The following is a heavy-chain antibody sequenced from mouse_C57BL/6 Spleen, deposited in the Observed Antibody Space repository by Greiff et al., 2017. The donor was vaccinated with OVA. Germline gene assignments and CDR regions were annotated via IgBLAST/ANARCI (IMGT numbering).Heavy chain of an antibody. J-gene: IGHJ3*01. CDR1: GFTFSSYA. V-gene: IGHV5-4*03. Sequence: EVKLMESGGGLVKPGGSLKLSCAASGFTFSSYAMSWVRQTPEKRLEWVATISDGGSYTYYPDNVKGRFTISRDNAKNNLYLQMSHLKSEDTAMYYCARGDYDSFAYWGQGTLVTVSA. CDR3: ARGDYDSFAY. CDR2: ISDGGSYT. D-gene: IGHD2-4*01.